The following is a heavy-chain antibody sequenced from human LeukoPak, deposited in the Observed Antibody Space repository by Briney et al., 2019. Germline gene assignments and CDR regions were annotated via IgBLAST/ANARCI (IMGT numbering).Heavy chain of an antibody. D-gene: IGHD6-13*01. V-gene: IGHV3-23*01. CDR3: AKLSTGYRSSWSHFDY. Sequence: GGSLRLSCAASGFTFSSYSMNWVRQAPGKGLECADSVKGRFTISRDNSKNTLYLQMNSLRAEDTAVYYCAKLSTGYRSSWSHFDYWGQGTLVTVSS. CDR1: GFTFSSYS. J-gene: IGHJ4*02.